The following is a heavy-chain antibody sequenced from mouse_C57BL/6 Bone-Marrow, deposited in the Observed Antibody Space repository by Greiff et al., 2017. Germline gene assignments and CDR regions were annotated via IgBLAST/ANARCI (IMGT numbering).Heavy chain of an antibody. CDR3: ASYYYGCFDY. J-gene: IGHJ2*01. V-gene: IGHV1-63*01. CDR1: GYTFTNYW. CDR2: IYPGGGYT. Sequence: VQLQQSGAELVRPGTSVKMSCKASGYTFTNYWIGWAKQRPGHGLEWIGDIYPGGGYTNYNEKFKGKATLTADKSSSTAYMQFSSLTSEDSAIYYCASYYYGCFDYWGQGTTLTVSS. D-gene: IGHD1-1*01.